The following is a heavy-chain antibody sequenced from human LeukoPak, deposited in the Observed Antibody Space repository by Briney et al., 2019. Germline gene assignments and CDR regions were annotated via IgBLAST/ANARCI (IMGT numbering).Heavy chain of an antibody. CDR2: INPSGGST. CDR3: AAPLRYSSGWYPLDY. CDR1: GYTSTSYY. J-gene: IGHJ4*02. Sequence: ASVKVSCKASGYTSTSYYMHWVRQAPGQGLEWMGIINPSGGSTSYAQKFQGRVTMTRDTSTSTVYMELSSLRSEDTAVYYCAAPLRYSSGWYPLDYWGQGTLVTVSS. V-gene: IGHV1-46*01. D-gene: IGHD6-19*01.